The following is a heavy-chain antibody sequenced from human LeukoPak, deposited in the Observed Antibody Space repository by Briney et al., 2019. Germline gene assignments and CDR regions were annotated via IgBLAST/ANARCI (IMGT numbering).Heavy chain of an antibody. Sequence: GGSLRLSCAASGFTFSSYAMSWVRQAPGKGLEWVSAISVSGGSTYYADSVKGRFTISRDNSKNTLYLQMNSLRAEDTAVYYCATAVSGYDLDYWGQGTLVTVSS. CDR3: ATAVSGYDLDY. CDR2: ISVSGGST. V-gene: IGHV3-23*01. CDR1: GFTFSSYA. D-gene: IGHD5-12*01. J-gene: IGHJ4*02.